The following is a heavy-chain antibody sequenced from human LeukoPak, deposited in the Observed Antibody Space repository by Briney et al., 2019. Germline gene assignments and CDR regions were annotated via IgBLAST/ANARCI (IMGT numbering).Heavy chain of an antibody. CDR3: ARGFRAYSRSWFDP. D-gene: IGHD4-11*01. CDR2: IYYSGST. CDR1: GGSISSYY. V-gene: IGHV4-59*01. J-gene: IGHJ5*02. Sequence: PSETLSLTCTVSGGSISSYYWSWIRQPPGKGLEWIGYIYYSGSTNYNPSLKSRVTISVDTSKNQFSLKLSSVTAADTAVYYCARGFRAYSRSWFDPWGQGTLVTASS.